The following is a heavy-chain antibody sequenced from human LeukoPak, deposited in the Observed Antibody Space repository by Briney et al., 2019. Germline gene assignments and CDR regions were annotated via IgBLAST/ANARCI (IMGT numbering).Heavy chain of an antibody. CDR1: GFTFGRYS. CDR3: AKGGPTGSNYFDF. D-gene: IGHD1-26*01. V-gene: IGHV3-30-3*01. CDR2: ILTDGNKR. Sequence: GGSLRLSCVASGFTFGRYSMHWVCQAPGKGLEWVSSILTDGNKRHHADSVKGRFTISRDNSKNTLYLQMNSLRADDTAVYYCAKGGPTGSNYFDFWGQGTLVTVSS. J-gene: IGHJ4*02.